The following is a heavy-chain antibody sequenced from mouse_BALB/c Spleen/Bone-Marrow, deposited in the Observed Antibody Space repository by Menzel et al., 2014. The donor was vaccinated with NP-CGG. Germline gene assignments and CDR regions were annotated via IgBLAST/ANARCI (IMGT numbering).Heavy chain of an antibody. J-gene: IGHJ4*01. Sequence: VMLVESGPGLVSPSQSLSITCTVSGFSLTSYGVHWVRQPPGKVLEWLGVIWAGGSTNYNSALMSRLSISKDNSKSQVFLKMNSLQTDDTAMYYCARGSYYEGAMDYWGQGTSVTVSS. V-gene: IGHV2-9*02. CDR1: GFSLTSYG. D-gene: IGHD1-1*01. CDR3: ARGSYYEGAMDY. CDR2: IWAGGST.